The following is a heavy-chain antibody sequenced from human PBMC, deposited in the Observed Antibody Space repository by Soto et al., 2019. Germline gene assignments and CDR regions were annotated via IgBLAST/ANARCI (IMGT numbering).Heavy chain of an antibody. CDR1: GLFFSDYY. CDR2: ISGTGDTK. Sequence: PGGSLRLSCAASGLFFSDYYLSWIRQAPGKALECVAYISGTGDTKYYADSVTGRFTISRDNPENSLYLQMNSLRPEDAAVYYCAIGGGQIYYKGLDVWGQGTTVTVSS. V-gene: IGHV3-11*01. J-gene: IGHJ6*02. D-gene: IGHD3-10*01. CDR3: AIGGGQIYYKGLDV.